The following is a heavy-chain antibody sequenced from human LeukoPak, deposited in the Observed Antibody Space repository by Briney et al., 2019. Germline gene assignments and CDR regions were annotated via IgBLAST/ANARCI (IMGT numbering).Heavy chain of an antibody. V-gene: IGHV7-4-1*02. Sequence: GVSVKVSCKASGYTFTSYAMNWVRQAPGQGLEWMGWINTNTGNPTYAQGFTGRFVFSLDTSVSTAYLQISSLKAEDTAVYYCAREIAVAGKGNWFDPWGQGTLVTVSS. CDR1: GYTFTSYA. D-gene: IGHD6-19*01. CDR3: AREIAVAGKGNWFDP. J-gene: IGHJ5*02. CDR2: INTNTGNP.